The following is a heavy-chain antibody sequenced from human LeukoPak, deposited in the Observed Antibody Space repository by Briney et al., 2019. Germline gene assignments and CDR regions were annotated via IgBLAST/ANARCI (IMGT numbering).Heavy chain of an antibody. CDR2: IYTSGST. CDR3: GSRRTAMFGVIKGPIDY. V-gene: IGHV4-4*07. J-gene: IGHJ4*02. Sequence: SETLSLTCTVSGDSISNYYWSWIRQPAGKGLEWIGRIYTSGSTNYNPSLKSRVTVSVDTSKNQFSLKLTSVTAADTAVYYCGSRRTAMFGVIKGPIDYWGQGTLVTVSS. CDR1: GDSISNYY. D-gene: IGHD3-3*01.